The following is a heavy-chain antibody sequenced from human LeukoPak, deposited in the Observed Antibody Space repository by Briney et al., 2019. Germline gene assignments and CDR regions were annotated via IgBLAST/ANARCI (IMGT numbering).Heavy chain of an antibody. J-gene: IGHJ4*02. Sequence: ASVKVSCKASGYTFTSYDINWVRQATGQGLEWMGWMSPNNGNTGYAQKFQGRVTMTRNTSISTAYMELSSLRSEDTAVYYCARSQRIVAVAAKRYYFDYWGQGTLVTVSS. CDR1: GYTFTSYD. V-gene: IGHV1-8*01. D-gene: IGHD2-15*01. CDR2: MSPNNGNT. CDR3: ARSQRIVAVAAKRYYFDY.